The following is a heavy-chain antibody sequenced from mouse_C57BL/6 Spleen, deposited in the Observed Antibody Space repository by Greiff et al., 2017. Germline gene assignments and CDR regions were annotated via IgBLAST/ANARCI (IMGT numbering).Heavy chain of an antibody. J-gene: IGHJ1*03. CDR3: ARRELGGLDV. Sequence: QVQLKQPGAELVMPGASVKLSCKASGYTFTSYWMHWVKQRPGQGLEWIGEIDPSDSYTNYNQKFKGKSTLTVDKSSSTAYMQLSSLTSEDSAVYYCARRELGGLDVWGTGTTVTVSS. CDR1: GYTFTSYW. CDR2: IDPSDSYT. D-gene: IGHD4-1*01. V-gene: IGHV1-69*01.